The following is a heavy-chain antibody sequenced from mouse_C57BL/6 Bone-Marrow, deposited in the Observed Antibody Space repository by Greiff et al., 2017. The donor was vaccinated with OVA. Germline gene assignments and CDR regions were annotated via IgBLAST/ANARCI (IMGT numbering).Heavy chain of an antibody. Sequence: QVQLQHPGAELVRPGSSVKLSCKASGYTFTSYWMHWVKQRPIQGLEWIGNIDPSDSETHYNQKFKDKATLTVDKSSSTAYMQLSSLTSEDSAVYYCARPYYDYDDWYFDVWGTGTTVTVSS. CDR3: ARPYYDYDDWYFDV. V-gene: IGHV1-52*01. CDR2: IDPSDSET. D-gene: IGHD2-4*01. J-gene: IGHJ1*03. CDR1: GYTFTSYW.